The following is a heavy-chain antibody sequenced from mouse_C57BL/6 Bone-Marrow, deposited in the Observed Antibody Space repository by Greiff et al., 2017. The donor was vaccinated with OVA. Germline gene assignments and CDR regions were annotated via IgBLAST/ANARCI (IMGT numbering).Heavy chain of an antibody. CDR1: GYTFTSYW. CDR2: IHPNSGST. V-gene: IGHV1-64*01. J-gene: IGHJ2*01. Sequence: QVQLQQPGAELVKPGASVKLSCKASGYTFTSYWMHWVKQRPGQGLEWIGMIHPNSGSTNYNEKFKSKATLTVDKSSSTAYMQLSSLTSEDSAVYYCAGYGNYPSYFDYWGQGTTLTVSS. CDR3: AGYGNYPSYFDY. D-gene: IGHD2-1*01.